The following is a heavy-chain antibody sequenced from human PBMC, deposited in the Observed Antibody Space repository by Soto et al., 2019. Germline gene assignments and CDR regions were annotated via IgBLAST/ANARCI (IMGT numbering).Heavy chain of an antibody. CDR1: GFTFSSYA. V-gene: IGHV3-30-3*01. CDR3: ARDNTAVAGDY. Sequence: GGSLRLSCAASGFTFSSYAMHWVRQAPGKGLEWVAVISYDGSNKYYADSVKGRFTISRDNSKNTLYLQMNSLRAEDTAVYYCARDNTAVAGDYWGQGTLVTVSS. CDR2: ISYDGSNK. J-gene: IGHJ4*02. D-gene: IGHD6-19*01.